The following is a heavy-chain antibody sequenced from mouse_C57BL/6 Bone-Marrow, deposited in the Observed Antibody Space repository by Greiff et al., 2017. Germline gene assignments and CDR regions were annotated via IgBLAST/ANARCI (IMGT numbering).Heavy chain of an antibody. D-gene: IGHD1-1*01. J-gene: IGHJ2*01. CDR3: ASYYDFDY. CDR1: GYTFTSYW. CDR2: IDPSDSYT. V-gene: IGHV1-50*01. Sequence: QVQLQQPGAELVKPGASVKLSCKASGYTFTSYWMQWVKQRPGQGLEWIGEIDPSDSYTNYNQKFKGKATLTVDTSSSTAYMQLISLTSEESAVYYCASYYDFDYWGQGTTLTVSS.